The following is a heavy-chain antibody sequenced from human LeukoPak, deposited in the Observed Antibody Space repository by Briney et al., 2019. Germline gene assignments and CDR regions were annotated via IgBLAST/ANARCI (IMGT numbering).Heavy chain of an antibody. D-gene: IGHD3-22*01. CDR1: GYTFTSYY. CDR2: INPSGGST. J-gene: IGHJ4*02. CDR3: ARYSIADDYDSSGYADY. V-gene: IGHV1-46*01. Sequence: ASVKVSCKASGYTFTSYYMHWVRQAPGQGLEWMGIINPSGGSTSYAQKFQGRVTMTRDTSTSTVYMELSSLRSEDTAVYYCARYSIADDYDSSGYADYWGQGTLVTVSS.